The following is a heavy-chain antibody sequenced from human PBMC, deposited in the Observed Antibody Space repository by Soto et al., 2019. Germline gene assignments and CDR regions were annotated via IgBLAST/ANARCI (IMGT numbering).Heavy chain of an antibody. D-gene: IGHD2-2*01. CDR1: GGTFSSYA. V-gene: IGHV1-69*01. Sequence: QVQLVQSGAEVKKPGSSVKVSCKASGGTFSSYAISWVRQAPGQGLEWMGGIIPISGTANYAQKFQGRVTITAAESTSTAYMELSSLRSADTAVYYCARSQGSSTSLEIYYYYYYGMDVWGQGTTVTVSS. CDR3: ARSQGSSTSLEIYYYYYYGMDV. CDR2: IIPISGTA. J-gene: IGHJ6*02.